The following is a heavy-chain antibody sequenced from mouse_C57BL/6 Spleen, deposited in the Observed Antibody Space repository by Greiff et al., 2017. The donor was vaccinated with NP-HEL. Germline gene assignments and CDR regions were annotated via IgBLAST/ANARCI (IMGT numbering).Heavy chain of an antibody. D-gene: IGHD1-1*01. CDR2: IRNKANGYTT. V-gene: IGHV7-3*01. Sequence: EVQLVESGGGLVQPGGSLSLSCAASGFTFTDYYMSWVRQPPGKALEWLGFIRNKANGYTTEYSASVKGRFTISRDNSQSILYLQMNALRAEDSATYYCARCDYYGSNFDVWGTGTTVTVSS. J-gene: IGHJ1*03. CDR3: ARCDYYGSNFDV. CDR1: GFTFTDYY.